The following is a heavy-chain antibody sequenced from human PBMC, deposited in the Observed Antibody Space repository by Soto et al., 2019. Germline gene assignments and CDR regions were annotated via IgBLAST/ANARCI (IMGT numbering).Heavy chain of an antibody. J-gene: IGHJ6*03. CDR3: ARRARPDFYYMDV. Sequence: EVQLAESGGGLAKPGGSLRLSCAASGFTLSGYAMDWVRQAPGKGLEYVSGISSNGVDTYYANSVKGRFTISRDNSKNTVYLQMGSVRPEDMAVYYCARRARPDFYYMDVWGKGTTVTVS. D-gene: IGHD6-6*01. CDR2: ISSNGVDT. V-gene: IGHV3-64*01. CDR1: GFTLSGYA.